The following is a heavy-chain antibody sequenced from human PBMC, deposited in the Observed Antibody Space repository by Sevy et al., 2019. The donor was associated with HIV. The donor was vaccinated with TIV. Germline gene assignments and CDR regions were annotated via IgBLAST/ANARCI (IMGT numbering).Heavy chain of an antibody. J-gene: IGHJ4*02. V-gene: IGHV3-11*01. CDR3: ARVRYNYGSYYFDY. CDR1: TFTFSDYY. CDR2: ISSGGSTK. Sequence: GGSLRLSCAASTFTFSDYYMTWIRQAPGKGLEWVSHISSGGSTKYYADSVKGRITISKDNAKNSQYLQMNSLRVEDTALYYCARVRYNYGSYYFDYWGQGTLVTVSS. D-gene: IGHD5-18*01.